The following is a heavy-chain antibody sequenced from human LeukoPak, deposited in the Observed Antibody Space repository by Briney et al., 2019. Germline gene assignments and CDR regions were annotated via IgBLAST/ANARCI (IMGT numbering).Heavy chain of an antibody. J-gene: IGHJ3*02. Sequence: SETLSLTCTVSGGSISSYYWSWIRQPPGKGLEWIGYIYYSGSTNYNPSLKSRVTISVDTSKNQFSLKLSSVTAADTAVYYCARSRYSGYKGDDAFDIWGQGTMVTVSS. CDR2: IYYSGST. CDR1: GGSISSYY. D-gene: IGHD1-26*01. CDR3: ARSRYSGYKGDDAFDI. V-gene: IGHV4-59*01.